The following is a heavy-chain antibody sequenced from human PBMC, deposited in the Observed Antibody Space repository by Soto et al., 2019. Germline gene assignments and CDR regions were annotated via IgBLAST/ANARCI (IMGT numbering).Heavy chain of an antibody. CDR3: ARVRIRYDYIWGSYRPSEAEYFQH. CDR2: INAGNGNT. D-gene: IGHD3-16*02. J-gene: IGHJ1*01. Sequence: QVPLVQSGAEVKKPGASVKVSCKASGYTFTSYAMHWVRQAPGQRLEWMGWINAGNGNTKYSQKFQGRVTITRDTSASTAYMALSSLRSEDTAVYYCARVRIRYDYIWGSYRPSEAEYFQHWGQGTLVTVSS. V-gene: IGHV1-3*01. CDR1: GYTFTSYA.